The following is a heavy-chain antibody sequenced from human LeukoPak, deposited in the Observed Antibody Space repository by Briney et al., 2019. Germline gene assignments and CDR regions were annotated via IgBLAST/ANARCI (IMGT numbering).Heavy chain of an antibody. CDR2: IYYSGST. CDR3: ARGSIFGDY. Sequence: TETLSLTCTVSGGSISSSSYYWGWIRQPPGKGLEWIGSIYYSGSTYYNPSLKSRVTISVDTSKNQFSLKLSSVTAADTAVYYCARGSIFGDYWGQGTLVTVSS. V-gene: IGHV4-39*07. J-gene: IGHJ4*02. D-gene: IGHD3-3*01. CDR1: GGSISSSSYY.